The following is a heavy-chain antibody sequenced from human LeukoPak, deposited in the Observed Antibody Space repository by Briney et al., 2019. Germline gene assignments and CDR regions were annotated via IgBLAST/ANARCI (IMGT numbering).Heavy chain of an antibody. Sequence: PGGSLRLSCAASGFTFSNAWMSWGRQAPGKGLEWVGRIKSKTDGCTTDYAEGVKSRLNISREDTKTTLYLQMNSLKTEDTAVYYCTTDEYGDYFDYWGQGTLVTVSS. CDR1: GFTFSNAW. V-gene: IGHV3-15*01. J-gene: IGHJ4*02. CDR2: IKSKTDGCTT. D-gene: IGHD4-17*01. CDR3: TTDEYGDYFDY.